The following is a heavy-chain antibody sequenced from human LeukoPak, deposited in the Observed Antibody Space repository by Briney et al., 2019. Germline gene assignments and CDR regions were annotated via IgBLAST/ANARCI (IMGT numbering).Heavy chain of an antibody. CDR3: ARYSSSSGYYGMDV. CDR1: GGSISSYY. D-gene: IGHD6-13*01. V-gene: IGHV4-59*12. J-gene: IGHJ6*02. Sequence: SETLSLTCTVSGGSISSYYRSWIRQPPGKGLEWIGYIYYSGSTNYNPSLKSRVTMSVDTSKNQFSLKLSSVTAADTAVYYCARYSSSSGYYGMDVWGQGTTVTVSS. CDR2: IYYSGST.